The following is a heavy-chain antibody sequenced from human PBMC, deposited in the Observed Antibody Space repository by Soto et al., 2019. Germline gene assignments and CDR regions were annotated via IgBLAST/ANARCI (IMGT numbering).Heavy chain of an antibody. Sequence: ASVKVSCKASGYTFTSYYMHWVLQAPGQGLEWMGIINPSGGSTSYAQKFQGRVTMTRDTSTSTVYMELSSLRSEDTAVYYCARSFSVTTVPTPIAYRGPAPLVSVS. D-gene: IGHD4-4*01. V-gene: IGHV1-46*01. CDR3: ARSFSVTTVPTPIAY. CDR1: GYTFTSYY. CDR2: INPSGGST. J-gene: IGHJ4*02.